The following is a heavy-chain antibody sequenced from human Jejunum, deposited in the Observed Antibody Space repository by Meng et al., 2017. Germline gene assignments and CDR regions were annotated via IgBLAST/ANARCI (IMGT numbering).Heavy chain of an antibody. J-gene: IGHJ4*02. CDR3: ARYASLGY. CDR1: GFNLSTSW. V-gene: IGHV3-7*01. CDR2: IKEDGSLK. D-gene: IGHD2-2*01. Sequence: GESLKISCAASGFNLSTSWMSWVRQAPGKGLEWVANIKEDGSLKNYVDSVEGRFTVSRDNSQNSLYLQMNSLRVEDTATYYCARYASLGYWGQGTLVTVSS.